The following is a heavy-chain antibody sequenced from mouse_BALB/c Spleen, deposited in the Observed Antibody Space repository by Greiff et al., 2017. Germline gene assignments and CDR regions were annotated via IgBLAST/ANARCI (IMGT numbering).Heavy chain of an antibody. V-gene: IGHV2-9*02. CDR3: ARKKSSYAMDY. J-gene: IGHJ4*01. CDR1: GFSLTSYG. Sequence: VQLVESGPGLVAPSQSLSITCTVSGFSLTSYGVHWVRQPPGKGLEWLGVIWAGGSTNYNSALMSRLSISKDNSKSQVFLKMNSLQADDTAIYYCARKKSSYAMDYWGQGTSVTVSS. CDR2: IWAGGST.